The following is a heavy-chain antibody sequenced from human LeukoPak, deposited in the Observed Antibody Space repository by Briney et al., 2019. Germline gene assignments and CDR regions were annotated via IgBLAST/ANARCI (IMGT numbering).Heavy chain of an antibody. J-gene: IGHJ3*02. CDR2: ISSSSYI. V-gene: IGHV3-21*01. Sequence: GGSLRLSCAASGFTFSSYSMNWVRQAPGKGLEWVSSISSSSYIYYADSVTGRFTISRDNAKNSLYLQMNSLRAEDTAVYYCARDRYSSGWTGDAFDIWGQGTMVTVSS. D-gene: IGHD6-19*01. CDR3: ARDRYSSGWTGDAFDI. CDR1: GFTFSSYS.